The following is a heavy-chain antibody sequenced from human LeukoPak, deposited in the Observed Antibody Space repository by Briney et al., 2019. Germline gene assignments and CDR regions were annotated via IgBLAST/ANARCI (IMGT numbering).Heavy chain of an antibody. Sequence: PGGSLRLSXAASGFTFSSYAMSWVRQAPGKGLEWVSAISGSGGSTYYADSVKGRFTISRDNSKNTLYLQMNSLRAEDTAVYYCAKTTLRWELLQGHYFDYWGQGTLVTVSS. V-gene: IGHV3-23*01. CDR2: ISGSGGST. CDR1: GFTFSSYA. J-gene: IGHJ4*02. D-gene: IGHD1-26*01. CDR3: AKTTLRWELLQGHYFDY.